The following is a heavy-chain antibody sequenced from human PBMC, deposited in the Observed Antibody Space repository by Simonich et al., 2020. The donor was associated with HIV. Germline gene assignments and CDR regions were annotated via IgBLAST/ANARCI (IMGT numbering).Heavy chain of an antibody. V-gene: IGHV3-23*01. CDR1: GFTFSSYA. Sequence: EVQLLESGGGLVQPGGSLRLSCAASGFTFSSYAMSWVRQAPGKGLEWVSAISGSGGSQYYADSVKGRFTISRDNSKNTLYLQMNSLRAEDTAVYYCAKGPYYYDSSGYGTYFDYWGQGTLVTVSS. CDR2: ISGSGGSQ. J-gene: IGHJ4*02. D-gene: IGHD3-22*01. CDR3: AKGPYYYDSSGYGTYFDY.